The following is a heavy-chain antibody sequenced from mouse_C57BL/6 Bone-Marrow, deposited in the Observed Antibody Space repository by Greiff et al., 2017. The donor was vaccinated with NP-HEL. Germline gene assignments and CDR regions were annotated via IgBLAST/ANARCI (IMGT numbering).Heavy chain of an antibody. Sequence: QVQLQQPGAELVRPGTSVKLSCKASGYTFTSYWMHWVKQRPGQGLEWIGVIDPSDSYTNYNQKFKGKATLTVDTSSSTAYMQLSSLTSEDSAVYYCAARWLLKFAYWGQGTLVTVSA. V-gene: IGHV1-59*01. CDR2: IDPSDSYT. J-gene: IGHJ3*01. D-gene: IGHD2-3*01. CDR1: GYTFTSYW. CDR3: AARWLLKFAY.